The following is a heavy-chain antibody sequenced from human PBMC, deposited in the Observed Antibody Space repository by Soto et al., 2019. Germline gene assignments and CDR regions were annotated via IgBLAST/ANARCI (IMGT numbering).Heavy chain of an antibody. D-gene: IGHD3-3*01. J-gene: IGHJ5*02. V-gene: IGHV1-3*04. CDR3: ASRGYDFWSGLDP. Sequence: ASVKVSCKASGYTFTAYGIHWVRQAPGQRFEWMGWINTGNGHTKYSQKFQGRVTITRDTSARTAYMELNSLRSEDTAVYYCASRGYDFWSGLDPWGQGTLVTVSS. CDR2: INTGNGHT. CDR1: GYTFTAYG.